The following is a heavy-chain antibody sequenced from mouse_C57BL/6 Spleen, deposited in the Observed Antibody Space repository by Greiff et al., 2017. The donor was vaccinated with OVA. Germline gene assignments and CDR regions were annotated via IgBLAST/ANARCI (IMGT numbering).Heavy chain of an antibody. CDR3: ARPGYYYGSSYSFDY. D-gene: IGHD1-1*01. V-gene: IGHV1-85*01. CDR2: IYPRDGST. Sequence: VQLQQSGPELVKPGASVKLSCKASGYTFTSYDINWVKQRPGQGLEWIGWIYPRDGSTKYNEKFKGKATLTVDTSSSTAYMELHSLTSEDSAVYFCARPGYYYGSSYSFDYWGQGTTLTVSS. J-gene: IGHJ2*01. CDR1: GYTFTSYD.